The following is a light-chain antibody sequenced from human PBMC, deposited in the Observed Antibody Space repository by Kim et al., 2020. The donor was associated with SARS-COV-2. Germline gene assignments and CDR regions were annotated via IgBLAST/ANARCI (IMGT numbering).Light chain of an antibody. Sequence: GQSITISCTGTSSDIGGYTYVSWYQQQSGKAPKLMIYDVTNRPSGVSNRFSGSKSGNTASLTISGLQDEDEADYYCSSYTSSRTLVFGTGTKVTVL. CDR2: DVT. J-gene: IGLJ1*01. CDR1: SSDIGGYTY. CDR3: SSYTSSRTLV. V-gene: IGLV2-14*03.